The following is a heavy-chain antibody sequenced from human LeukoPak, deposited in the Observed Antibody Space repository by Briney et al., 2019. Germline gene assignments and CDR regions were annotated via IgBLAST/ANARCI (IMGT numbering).Heavy chain of an antibody. D-gene: IGHD3-22*01. J-gene: IGHJ4*02. CDR2: IYPGDSDT. V-gene: IGHV5-51*01. CDR1: GYSFSNYL. Sequence: GESLKISCKGSGYSFSNYLIGWVRQTPGKGLEWMGIIYPGDSDTRYSPSFQGQVTISADKSISTAYLQWSSLKASDTAMYYCARRYDNSGFYTYWGQGTLVTVSS. CDR3: ARRYDNSGFYTY.